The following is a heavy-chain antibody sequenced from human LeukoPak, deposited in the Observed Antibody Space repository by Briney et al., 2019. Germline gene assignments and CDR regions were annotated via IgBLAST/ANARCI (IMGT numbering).Heavy chain of an antibody. CDR2: IYYSGST. CDR3: ARGPREAFDI. V-gene: IGHV4-39*07. J-gene: IGHJ3*02. D-gene: IGHD1-26*01. Sequence: WVRQPPGKGLEWIGSIYYSGSTYYNPSLKSRVTISVDTSKNQFSLKLSSVTAADTAVYYCARGPREAFDIWGQGTMVTVSS.